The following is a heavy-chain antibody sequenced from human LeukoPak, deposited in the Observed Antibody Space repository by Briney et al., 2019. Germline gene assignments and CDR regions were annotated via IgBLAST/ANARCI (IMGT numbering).Heavy chain of an antibody. D-gene: IGHD3-16*01. CDR2: ISSNGGST. V-gene: IGHV3-64*01. CDR1: GFTFSSYA. J-gene: IGHJ5*02. Sequence: GGSLRLSCAASGFTFSSYAMHWVRQAPGKGLEYVSAISSNGGSTYYANSVKGRFTISRDNSKNTLYLQMSSLRPEDTAVYSCAKDGGNNWFDPWGQGTLVTVSS. CDR3: AKDGGNNWFDP.